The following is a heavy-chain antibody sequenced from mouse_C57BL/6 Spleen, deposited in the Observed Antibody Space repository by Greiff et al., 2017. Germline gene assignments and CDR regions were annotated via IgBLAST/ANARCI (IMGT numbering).Heavy chain of an antibody. CDR2: INPSSGDT. Sequence: VQLKESGAELARPGASVKMSCKASGYTFTSYTMHWVKQRPGKGLEWIGYINPSSGDTKYNQKFKDKATLTADKSSSTAYMQLSSLTSEDSAVYYCARGEFFFDYWGQGTTLTVSS. CDR1: GYTFTSYT. V-gene: IGHV1-4*01. J-gene: IGHJ2*01. CDR3: ARGEFFFDY.